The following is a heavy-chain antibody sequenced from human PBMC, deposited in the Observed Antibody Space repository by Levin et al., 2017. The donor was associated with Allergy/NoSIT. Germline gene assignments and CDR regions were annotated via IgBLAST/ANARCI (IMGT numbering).Heavy chain of an antibody. D-gene: IGHD5-18*01. J-gene: IGHJ4*02. CDR3: ARDRVDTAMAVDIFVY. V-gene: IGHV3-30-3*01. CDR2: ISYDGSNK. Sequence: GGSLRLSCAASGFTFSSYAMHWVRQAPGKGLEWVAVISYDGSNKYYADSVKGRFTISRDNSKNTLYLQMNSLRAEDTAVYYCARDRVDTAMAVDIFVYWGQGTLVTVSS. CDR1: GFTFSSYA.